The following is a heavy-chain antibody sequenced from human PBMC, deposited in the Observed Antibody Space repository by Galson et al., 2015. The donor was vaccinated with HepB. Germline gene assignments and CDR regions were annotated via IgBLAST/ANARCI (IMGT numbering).Heavy chain of an antibody. CDR1: GYSFTSYW. V-gene: IGHV5-51*01. Sequence: QSGAEVKKPGESLKISRKGSGYSFTSYWIGWVRQMPGKGLEWMGVIYPGDSDTRYSPSFQGQVTISADKSINTAYLQWSSLKASDTAMYYCARQSNSYYYGMDVWGQGTTVTVSS. D-gene: IGHD2/OR15-2a*01. CDR3: ARQSNSYYYGMDV. CDR2: IYPGDSDT. J-gene: IGHJ6*02.